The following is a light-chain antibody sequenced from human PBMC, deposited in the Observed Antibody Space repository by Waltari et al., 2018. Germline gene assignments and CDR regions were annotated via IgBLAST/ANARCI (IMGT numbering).Light chain of an antibody. Sequence: DIQMTKSPFSLSASVGDRVTITCRASQSISSYLNWYQQKPGKAPKLLIYAASSLQSGVPSRFSGSGSGTDFTLTISSLQPEDFATYYCQQSYSTPRFGQGTKLEI. J-gene: IGKJ2*01. V-gene: IGKV1-39*01. CDR3: QQSYSTPR. CDR1: QSISSY. CDR2: AAS.